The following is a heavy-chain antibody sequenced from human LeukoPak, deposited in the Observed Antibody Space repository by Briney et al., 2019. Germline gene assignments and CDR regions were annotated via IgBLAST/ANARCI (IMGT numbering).Heavy chain of an antibody. CDR3: ARDGFFGGIDY. CDR2: MSTTGSTI. V-gene: IGHV3-48*03. CDR1: GFTFSSFE. Sequence: LRLSCAASGFTFSSFEMNWVRQAPGKGLEWVSFMSTTGSTISYADSVKGRFTMSRDNAKNSLFLIMNSLRAEDTAVYYCARDGFFGGIDYWGQGTLVTVSS. D-gene: IGHD3-3*01. J-gene: IGHJ4*02.